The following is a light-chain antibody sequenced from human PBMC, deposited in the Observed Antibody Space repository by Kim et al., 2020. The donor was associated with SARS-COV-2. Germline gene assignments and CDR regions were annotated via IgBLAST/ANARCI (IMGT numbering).Light chain of an antibody. J-gene: IGKJ2*01. CDR2: KAS. Sequence: ESVGDRVTITCRARQSISSWLAWYQQKPGKAPKLLIYKASSLESGVPSRFSGSGSGTEFTLTISSLQPDDFATYYCQQYNSYSRYTFGQGTKLEI. V-gene: IGKV1-5*03. CDR1: QSISSW. CDR3: QQYNSYSRYT.